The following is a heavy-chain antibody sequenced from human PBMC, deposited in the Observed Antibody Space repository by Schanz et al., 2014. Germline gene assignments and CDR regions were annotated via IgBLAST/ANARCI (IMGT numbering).Heavy chain of an antibody. D-gene: IGHD2-15*01. Sequence: QVQLQESGPGLVKPSETLSLTCTISGVSITNNYWAWVRQPPGKGLEWIGFISSSGSALYNPSLKTRVTISRDTSKNQVSLNLRSVTAADTALYYCARVISPNRGAASWLDPWGQGTLVTVSS. CDR1: GVSITNNY. V-gene: IGHV4-59*01. J-gene: IGHJ5*02. CDR2: ISSSGSA. CDR3: ARVISPNRGAASWLDP.